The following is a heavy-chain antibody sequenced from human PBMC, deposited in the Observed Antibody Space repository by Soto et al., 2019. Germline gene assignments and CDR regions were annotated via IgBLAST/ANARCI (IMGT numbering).Heavy chain of an antibody. CDR1: GGSISSYY. D-gene: IGHD1-7*01. CDR2: IYYSGST. Sequence: QVQLQESGPGLVKPSETLSLTCTVSGGSISSYYWSWIRQPPGKGLEWIGYIYYSGSTNYNPSLKSRDTISVDPSKNQFSLKLSSVTAADTAVYYCAREGLTGTIGLYYYYGMDVWGQGTTVTVSS. J-gene: IGHJ6*02. V-gene: IGHV4-59*01. CDR3: AREGLTGTIGLYYYYGMDV.